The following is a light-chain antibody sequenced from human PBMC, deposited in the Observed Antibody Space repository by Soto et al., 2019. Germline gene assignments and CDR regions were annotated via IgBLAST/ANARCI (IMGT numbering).Light chain of an antibody. J-gene: IGKJ4*01. CDR2: GAS. CDR3: QQYSSSHILT. CDR1: QSVASSY. V-gene: IGKV3-20*01. Sequence: EVVLTQSPGTLSLSPGERVTLSCGASQSVASSYLAWYQQKPGQAPRLLIYGASNRATGIPDRFSGSGSGTDFTLTITRLETEDFAMYYCQQYSSSHILTFGGGTKVDIK.